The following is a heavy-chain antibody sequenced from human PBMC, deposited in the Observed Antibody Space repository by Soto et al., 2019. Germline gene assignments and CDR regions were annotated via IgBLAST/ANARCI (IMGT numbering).Heavy chain of an antibody. Sequence: EVQLVESGGGVVQPGGSLRLACAASGFTFSVYWMHWVRQAPGQGLVWVSRINSDGISTSYADSVKGRFTISRDNAKNTLYLQMNHLRAEDMAVYYWARHGDYWGQGTLVTVSS. CDR3: ARHGDY. V-gene: IGHV3-74*01. J-gene: IGHJ4*02. CDR2: INSDGIST. CDR1: GFTFSVYW.